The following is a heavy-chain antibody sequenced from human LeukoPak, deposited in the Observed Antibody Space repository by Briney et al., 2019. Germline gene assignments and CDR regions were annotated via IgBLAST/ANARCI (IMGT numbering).Heavy chain of an antibody. CDR3: ARVSDLCGGDCYSDY. J-gene: IGHJ4*02. V-gene: IGHV3-48*03. Sequence: PGGSLRLSCEGSGFAFSSYDMGWVRQAPGKGLEWVSDISSSADTIYNANSVKGRFAISRDNAKKSLYLRMNSLRAEDTAVYYCARVSDLCGGDCYSDYWGQGTRVTVSS. D-gene: IGHD2-21*02. CDR2: ISSSADTI. CDR1: GFAFSSYD.